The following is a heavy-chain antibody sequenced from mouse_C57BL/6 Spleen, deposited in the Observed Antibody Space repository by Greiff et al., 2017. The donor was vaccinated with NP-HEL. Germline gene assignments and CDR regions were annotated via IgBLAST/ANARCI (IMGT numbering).Heavy chain of an antibody. CDR2: INLNNGGT. V-gene: IGHV1-22*01. J-gene: IGHJ1*03. CDR3: ARIPHYYGSSYRYFDV. Sequence: EVQLQQSGPELVKPGASVKMSCKASGYTFTDYNMHWVKQSHGKSLEWIGYINLNNGGTSYNQKFKGKATLTVNKSSSTAYMELRSLTSEDSAVYYCARIPHYYGSSYRYFDVWGTGTTVTVSS. D-gene: IGHD1-1*01. CDR1: GYTFTDYN.